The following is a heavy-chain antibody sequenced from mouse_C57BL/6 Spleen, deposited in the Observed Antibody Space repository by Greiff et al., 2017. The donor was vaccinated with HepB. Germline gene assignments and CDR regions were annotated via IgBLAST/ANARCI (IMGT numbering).Heavy chain of an antibody. D-gene: IGHD1-1*01. CDR2: INPGSGGT. CDR3: ARYITTPDYFDY. V-gene: IGHV1-54*01. Sequence: QVQLQQSGAELVSPGTSVKVSCKASGYAFTNYLIEWVKQRPGQGLEWIGVINPGSGGTNYNEKFKGKATLTADKSSSTAYMQLSSLTSEDSAVYFCARYITTPDYFDYWGQGTTLTVSS. CDR1: GYAFTNYL. J-gene: IGHJ2*01.